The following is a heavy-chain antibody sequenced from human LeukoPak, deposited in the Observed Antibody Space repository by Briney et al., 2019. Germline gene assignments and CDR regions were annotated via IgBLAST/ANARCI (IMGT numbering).Heavy chain of an antibody. D-gene: IGHD3-16*01. CDR2: ISAYSGNR. J-gene: IGHJ3*02. V-gene: IGHV1-18*04. Sequence: ASVKVSCKTSGYTFNRNGMSWVRQAPRQGPEWMGWISAYSGNRNYAQKFQGRVSMTTDTSTNTGYMELWSLRSDDTAVYYCARDGAISPGGIDSFDIWGQGTMVTVSS. CDR1: GYTFNRNG. CDR3: ARDGAISPGGIDSFDI.